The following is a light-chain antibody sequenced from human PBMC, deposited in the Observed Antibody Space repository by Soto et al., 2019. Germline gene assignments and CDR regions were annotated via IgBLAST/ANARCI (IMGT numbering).Light chain of an antibody. V-gene: IGLV1-47*02. Sequence: QSVLTQPPATSGTPGQRATISCSGISSNIGSSYVFWFQYLPGTAPKLLMYNNNQRPSGVPDRVSASKSGTSAPLAISGLRSEDEADYYCAAWDDRVSGYVFGTGTKVTVL. CDR2: NNN. CDR3: AAWDDRVSGYV. J-gene: IGLJ1*01. CDR1: SSNIGSSY.